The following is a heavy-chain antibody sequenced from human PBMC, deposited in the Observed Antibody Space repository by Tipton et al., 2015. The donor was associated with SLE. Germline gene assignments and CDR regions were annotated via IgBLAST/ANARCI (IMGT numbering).Heavy chain of an antibody. V-gene: IGHV3-74*01. CDR1: GFTFSSYW. CDR3: AKDRAYGGLGGAFDI. Sequence: SLRLSCAASGFTFSSYWMHWVRQAPGKGLVWVSRINSDGSSTSYADSVKGRFTISRDNSKNTLYLQMNSLRAEDTAVYYCAKDRAYGGLGGAFDIWGQGTMVTVSS. J-gene: IGHJ3*02. D-gene: IGHD4-23*01. CDR2: INSDGSST.